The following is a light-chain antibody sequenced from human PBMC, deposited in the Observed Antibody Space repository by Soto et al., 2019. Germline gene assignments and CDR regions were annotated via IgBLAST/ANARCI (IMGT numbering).Light chain of an antibody. CDR2: GNS. Sequence: QSVLTQPPSVSGAPGQRVTISCTGSSSNIGAGYDVHWYQQLPGTAPKLLIYGNSNRPSGVPDRFSGSKSGTSASLAITGLQAEDEADYYCQSYDSSPVVFRGGTKVTVL. J-gene: IGLJ2*01. CDR1: SSNIGAGYD. CDR3: QSYDSSPVV. V-gene: IGLV1-40*01.